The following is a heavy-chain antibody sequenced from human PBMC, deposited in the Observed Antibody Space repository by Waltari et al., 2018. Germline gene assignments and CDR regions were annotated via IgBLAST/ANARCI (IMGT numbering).Heavy chain of an antibody. CDR2: IWYDGSNK. D-gene: IGHD6-13*01. Sequence: QVQLVESGGGVVQPGRSLRLSCAASGFTFSSYGMHWVRRAPGKGLEGVAVIWYDGSNKYYADSVKGRFTISRDNSKNTLYLQMNSLRAEDTAVYYCARDTGIAAAGSSHWGQGTLVTVSS. CDR3: ARDTGIAAAGSSH. J-gene: IGHJ4*02. CDR1: GFTFSSYG. V-gene: IGHV3-33*01.